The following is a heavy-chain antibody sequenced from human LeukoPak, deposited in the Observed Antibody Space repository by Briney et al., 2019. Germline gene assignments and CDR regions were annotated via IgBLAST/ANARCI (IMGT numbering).Heavy chain of an antibody. CDR1: GGSISSGGYY. CDR2: IYYSGST. CDR3: AREMRYYGDYVGYFDY. D-gene: IGHD4-17*01. J-gene: IGHJ4*02. Sequence: PSQTLSPTCTVSGGSISSGGYYWSWIRQHPGKGLEWIGYIYYSGSTYYNPSLKSRVTISVDTSKNQFSLKLSSVTAADTAVYYCAREMRYYGDYVGYFDYWGQGTLVTVSS. V-gene: IGHV4-31*03.